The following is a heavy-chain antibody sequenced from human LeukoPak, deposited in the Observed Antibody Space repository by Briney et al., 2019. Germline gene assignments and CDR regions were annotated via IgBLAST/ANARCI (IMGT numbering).Heavy chain of an antibody. V-gene: IGHV3-11*05. J-gene: IGHJ4*02. Sequence: GGSLRLSCAASGFTFSDYYMSWIRQAPGKGLEWVSYISSSSSSYTNYAGSVKGRFTISRDNAKNSLYLQMNSLRAEDTAVYYCARVAPWFGELSYFDYWGQGTLVTVSS. D-gene: IGHD3-10*01. CDR3: ARVAPWFGELSYFDY. CDR2: ISSSSSSYT. CDR1: GFTFSDYY.